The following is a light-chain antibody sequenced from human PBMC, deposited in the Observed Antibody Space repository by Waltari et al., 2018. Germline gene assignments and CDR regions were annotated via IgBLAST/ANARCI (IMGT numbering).Light chain of an antibody. CDR3: QRYDHLPVFA. Sequence: DIQLTQSPSSLSASVGDRVTITCQASQPITNYLNWYQQKPGRAPELLIYDASNLQTGVPSRFGRSQSETEFSFTIASLQPEDIATYYCQRYDHLPVFAFGPGTKVNVK. CDR1: QPITNY. CDR2: DAS. J-gene: IGKJ3*01. V-gene: IGKV1-33*01.